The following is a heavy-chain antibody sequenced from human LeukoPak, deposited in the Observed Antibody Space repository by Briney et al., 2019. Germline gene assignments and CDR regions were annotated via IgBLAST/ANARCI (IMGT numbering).Heavy chain of an antibody. CDR3: ARGGGLTGYYRRDWFDP. J-gene: IGHJ5*02. CDR2: IYYSGST. Sequence: SETLSLTCTVSGGSISSGGYYWSWIRQHPGKGLEWIGYIYYSGSTYYNPSLKSRVTISVDTSKNQFSLKLSSVTAADTAVYYCARGGGLTGYYRRDWFDPWGQGTLVTVSS. D-gene: IGHD3-9*01. CDR1: GGSISSGGYY. V-gene: IGHV4-31*03.